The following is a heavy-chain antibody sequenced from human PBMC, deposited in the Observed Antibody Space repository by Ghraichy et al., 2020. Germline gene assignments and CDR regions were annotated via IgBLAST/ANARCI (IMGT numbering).Heavy chain of an antibody. Sequence: SETLSLTCTVSGGSISSSSYYWGWIRQPPGKGLEWIGSIYYSGSTYYNPSLKSRVTISVDTSKNQFSLKLSSVTAADTAVYYCARQQRDIVVVPAAFGFGPWGQGTLVTVSS. D-gene: IGHD2-2*01. J-gene: IGHJ5*02. CDR2: IYYSGST. CDR1: GGSISSSSYY. CDR3: ARQQRDIVVVPAAFGFGP. V-gene: IGHV4-39*01.